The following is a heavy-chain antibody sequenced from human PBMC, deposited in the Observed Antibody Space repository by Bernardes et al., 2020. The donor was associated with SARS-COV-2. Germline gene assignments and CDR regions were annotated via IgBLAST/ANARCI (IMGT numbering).Heavy chain of an antibody. CDR1: GFSFSSYW. CDR3: ARFGYCTTNNCPTMAYYYYYYGMDV. CDR2: ISYDGRTI. J-gene: IGHJ6*02. Sequence: GGSLRLSCAASGFSFSSYWMHWVRQVPGKGLVWVSRISYDGRTIDYADSVKGRFTISRDNAKNIVSLQMNSLRAEDTAVYYCARFGYCTTNNCPTMAYYYYYYGMDVWGQGTTVTVSS. D-gene: IGHD2-2*03. V-gene: IGHV3-74*01.